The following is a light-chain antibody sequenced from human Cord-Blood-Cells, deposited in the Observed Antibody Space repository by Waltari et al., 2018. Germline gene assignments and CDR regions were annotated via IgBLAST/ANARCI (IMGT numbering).Light chain of an antibody. J-gene: IGKJ2*01. CDR2: AAS. CDR3: QQSYSTPYT. Sequence: DIQLTQSPSSLSASVGDRVTLTCRASQSISSYLHWYQQKPGKAPKLLIYAASSLQSGVPERFSGSGSGTDFTLTISSLQPEDFATYYCQQSYSTPYTFGQGTKLEIK. V-gene: IGKV1-39*01. CDR1: QSISSY.